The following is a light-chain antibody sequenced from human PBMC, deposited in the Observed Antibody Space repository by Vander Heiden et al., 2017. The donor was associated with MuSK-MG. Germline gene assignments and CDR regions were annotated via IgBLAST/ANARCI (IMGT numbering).Light chain of an antibody. CDR1: QTVGNYY. Sequence: EIVLTQSPGTLSLSPGERATLSCRASQTVGNYYLVWYQQKPGQAPKLLMSGASGRAPGLPERLSGSGYGTDFTLTISRLEPDDFAVYLWQQYAHSPQTFGKDTKLE. CDR3: QQYAHSPQT. J-gene: IGKJ2*01. V-gene: IGKV3-20*01. CDR2: GAS.